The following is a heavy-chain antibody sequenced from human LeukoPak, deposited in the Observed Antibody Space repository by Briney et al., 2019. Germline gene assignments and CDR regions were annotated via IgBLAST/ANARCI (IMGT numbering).Heavy chain of an antibody. D-gene: IGHD1-26*01. Sequence: ASGPTLVKPTQTLTLTCTFSGFSLSTSGVGVGWIRQPPGEALEWLALIYWDDDKRYSPSLKNRLTITKDTSKNQVVLTMTNMDPVDTATYYCAHRRFSGSDRAFDYWGQGTLVTVSS. J-gene: IGHJ4*02. V-gene: IGHV2-5*02. CDR1: GFSLSTSGVG. CDR2: IYWDDDK. CDR3: AHRRFSGSDRAFDY.